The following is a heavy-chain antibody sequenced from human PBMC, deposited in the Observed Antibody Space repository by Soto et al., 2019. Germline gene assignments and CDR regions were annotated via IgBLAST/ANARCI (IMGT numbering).Heavy chain of an antibody. Sequence: SETLSLTCAVSGGSISSGGYSWSWIRQPPGKGLEWIGYIYHSGSTYYNPSLKSRVTISVDRSKNQFSLKLSSVTAADTAVYYCARLSRWIAEQAFDIWGQGTMVTVSS. J-gene: IGHJ3*02. CDR2: IYHSGST. V-gene: IGHV4-30-2*01. CDR1: GGSISSGGYS. CDR3: ARLSRWIAEQAFDI. D-gene: IGHD5-12*01.